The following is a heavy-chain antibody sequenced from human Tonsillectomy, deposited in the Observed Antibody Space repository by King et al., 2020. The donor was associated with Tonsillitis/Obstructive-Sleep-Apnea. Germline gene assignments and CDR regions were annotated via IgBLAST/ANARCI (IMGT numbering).Heavy chain of an antibody. J-gene: IGHJ6*02. CDR3: ARYHSGSYFPYYYYGMDV. Sequence: VQLVESGGGVVQPGRSLRLSCAASGFTFSSYGMHWVRQAPGKGLEWVAVIWYDGSNKYYADSVKGRFTISRDNSKNTLYLQMNSLRAEDTAVYYCARYHSGSYFPYYYYGMDVWGQGPTVTVSS. CDR1: GFTFSSYG. CDR2: IWYDGSNK. D-gene: IGHD1-26*01. V-gene: IGHV3-33*01.